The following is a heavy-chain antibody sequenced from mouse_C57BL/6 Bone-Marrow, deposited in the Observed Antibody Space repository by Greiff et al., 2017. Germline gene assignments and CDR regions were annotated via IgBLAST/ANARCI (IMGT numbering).Heavy chain of an antibody. CDR1: GYTFTSYW. V-gene: IGHV1-5*01. J-gene: IGHJ2*01. D-gene: IGHD1-1*01. CDR2: IYPGNSDT. Sequence: VQLQQSGTVLARPGASVKMSCKTSGYTFTSYWMHWVKQRPGQGLEWIGAIYPGNSDTSYNQKFKGKAKLTAVTSASTAYMELSSLTNADSAVYYCTKGRVVATGFDYWGQGTTLTVSS. CDR3: TKGRVVATGFDY.